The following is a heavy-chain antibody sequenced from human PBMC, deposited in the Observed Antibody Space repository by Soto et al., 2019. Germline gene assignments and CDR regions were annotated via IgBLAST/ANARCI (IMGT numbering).Heavy chain of an antibody. CDR1: GYSISSGYY. Sequence: PSETLSLTCAVSGYSISSGYYWGWIRQPPGKGLEWIGSIYHSGSTYYNPSLKSRVTISVDTSKNQFSLKLSSVTAADTAVYYCARATNYDFWSGYYTTRGGYFDYWGQGTLVTVSS. D-gene: IGHD3-3*01. J-gene: IGHJ4*02. CDR3: ARATNYDFWSGYYTTRGGYFDY. CDR2: IYHSGST. V-gene: IGHV4-38-2*01.